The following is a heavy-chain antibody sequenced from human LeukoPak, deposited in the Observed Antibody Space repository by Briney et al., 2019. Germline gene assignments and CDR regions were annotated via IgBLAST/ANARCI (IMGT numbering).Heavy chain of an antibody. J-gene: IGHJ3*02. Sequence: GGSLRLSCAASGFTFSSYDMHWVRQATGKGLEWVSAIGTAGDTYYPGSVKGRFTISRENAKNSLYLQMNSLRAGDTAVYYCARGSGPGAYCGGDCYAFDIWGQGTMVIVSS. D-gene: IGHD2-21*02. CDR1: GFTFSSYD. CDR2: IGTAGDT. V-gene: IGHV3-13*01. CDR3: ARGSGPGAYCGGDCYAFDI.